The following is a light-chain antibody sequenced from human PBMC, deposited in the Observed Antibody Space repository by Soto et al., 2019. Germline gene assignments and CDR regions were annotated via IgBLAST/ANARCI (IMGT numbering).Light chain of an antibody. CDR2: AVS. CDR3: QQYANSPIT. J-gene: IGKJ5*01. Sequence: ELVLTQSPGTLSLSPRESAALSCRASQPVSSNFLAWYQQKPGQAPRLLIYAVSSRASGIPDRFFGSGSGKDFTLTINTLEPEAFAVYYCQQYANSPITFGQGTRLEIK. V-gene: IGKV3-20*01. CDR1: QPVSSNF.